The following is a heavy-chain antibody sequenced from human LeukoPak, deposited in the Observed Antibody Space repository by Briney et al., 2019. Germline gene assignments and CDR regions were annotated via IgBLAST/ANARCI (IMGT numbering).Heavy chain of an antibody. CDR2: ISGDGGTT. Sequence: PSETLSLTCAVYGGSFSGYYWSWIRQPPGKGLEWVSAISGDGGTTFYVDTVKGRFTIFRDNSKKTLYLEMKSLRAEDTAVYYCAIEERHDYDGSGYWGQGTLVTVSS. CDR1: GGSFSGYY. J-gene: IGHJ4*02. CDR3: AIEERHDYDGSGY. D-gene: IGHD3-22*01. V-gene: IGHV3-23*01.